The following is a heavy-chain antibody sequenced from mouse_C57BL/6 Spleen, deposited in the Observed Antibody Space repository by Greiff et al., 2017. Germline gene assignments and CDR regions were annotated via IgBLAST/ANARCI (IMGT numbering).Heavy chain of an antibody. D-gene: IGHD4-1*02. CDR3: VRHRVNWDDGEDYFDY. CDR2: IRSKSNNYAT. CDR1: GFSFNTYA. V-gene: IGHV10-1*01. Sequence: EVKLVESGGGLVQPKGSLKLSCAASGFSFNTYAMNWVRQAPGKGLEWVARIRSKSNNYATYYADSVKDRFTISRDDSESMLYLQMNNLKTEDTAMYYCVRHRVNWDDGEDYFDYWGQGTTLTVSS. J-gene: IGHJ2*01.